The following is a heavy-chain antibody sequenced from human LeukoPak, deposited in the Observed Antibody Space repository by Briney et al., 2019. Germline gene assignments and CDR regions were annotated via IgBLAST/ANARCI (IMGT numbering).Heavy chain of an antibody. CDR1: GFTFSSYE. D-gene: IGHD2-21*02. Sequence: HPGGSLRLSCAASGFTFSSYEMNWVRQAPGKGLEWVSYISSSGSTIYYADSVKGRFTISRDNAKNSLYLQMNSLRAEDTAVYYCARDHFAGIVVVTAIPYYYYYGMDVWGQGTTVTVSS. CDR2: ISSSGSTI. J-gene: IGHJ6*02. CDR3: ARDHFAGIVVVTAIPYYYYYGMDV. V-gene: IGHV3-48*03.